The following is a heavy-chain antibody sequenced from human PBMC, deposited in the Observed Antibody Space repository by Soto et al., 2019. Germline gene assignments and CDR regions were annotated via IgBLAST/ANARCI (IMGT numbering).Heavy chain of an antibody. CDR1: GGSISSYY. J-gene: IGHJ4*02. CDR2: IYYSGST. V-gene: IGHV4-59*01. CDR3: ARLYYDFWSGYYRGFDN. Sequence: SETLSLTCTVSGGSISSYYWSWIRQPPGKGLEWIGYIYYSGSTNYNPSLKSRVTISVDTSKNQFSLKLSSVTAADTAVYYCARLYYDFWSGYYRGFDNWGQGTLVTVSS. D-gene: IGHD3-3*01.